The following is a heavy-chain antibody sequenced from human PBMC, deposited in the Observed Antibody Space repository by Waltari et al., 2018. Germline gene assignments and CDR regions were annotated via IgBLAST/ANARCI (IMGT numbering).Heavy chain of an antibody. CDR2: IIPKFSMT. J-gene: IGHJ1*01. V-gene: IGHV1-69*01. CDR1: GGTFSNFA. D-gene: IGHD3-3*01. Sequence: QVQLMQSGAEVKKPGSSVKASCKASGGTFSNFAISWVRQAPGQGLEWMGGIIPKFSMTTYAQKFQGRVTITADESTSTAYMDLSSLRSEDTAVYYCATAIFGVVYWGQGILVTVSS. CDR3: ATAIFGVVY.